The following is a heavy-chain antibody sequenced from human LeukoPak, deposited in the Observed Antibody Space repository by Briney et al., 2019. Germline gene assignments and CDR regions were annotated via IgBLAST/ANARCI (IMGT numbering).Heavy chain of an antibody. D-gene: IGHD2-2*03. CDR1: GFTFSDYY. CDR2: INSDGSTT. Sequence: GGSLRLSCAASGFTFSDYYMSWIRQAPGKGLVWVSRINSDGSTTTYADSVKGRFTISRDNAKNTLYLQMNSLRAEDTAVYYCACPNFGYCSSTSCYLDYWGQGTLVTVSS. CDR3: ACPNFGYCSSTSCYLDY. J-gene: IGHJ4*02. V-gene: IGHV3-74*01.